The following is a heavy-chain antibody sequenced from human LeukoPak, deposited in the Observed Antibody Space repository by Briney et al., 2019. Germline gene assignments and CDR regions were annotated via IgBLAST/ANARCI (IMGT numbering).Heavy chain of an antibody. J-gene: IGHJ4*02. CDR3: ARRLKTAVAEYYFDY. CDR1: GGSISSYY. V-gene: IGHV4-59*08. CDR2: IYHSGST. D-gene: IGHD6-19*01. Sequence: SETLSLTCTVSGGSISSYYWSWIRQPPGKGLEWIGSIYHSGSTNYNPSLESRVTISVDTSKNHFSLKLNSVTAADTAVYYCARRLKTAVAEYYFDYWGQGTLVTVSS.